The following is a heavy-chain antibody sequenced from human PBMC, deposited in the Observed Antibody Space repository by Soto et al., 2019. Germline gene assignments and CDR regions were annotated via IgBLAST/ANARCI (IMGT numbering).Heavy chain of an antibody. D-gene: IGHD1-1*01. CDR1: GFTFSSYW. Sequence: EVQLVESGGGLVQPGGSLRLSCAASGFTFSSYWMSWVRQAPGKGLEWVANIKQDGSEKYYVDSVKGRFTISRDNAKNSLYLQMNSLRAEDTAVYYCARDLSWNDGYYYYMDVWGKGTTVTVSS. V-gene: IGHV3-7*01. J-gene: IGHJ6*03. CDR2: IKQDGSEK. CDR3: ARDLSWNDGYYYYMDV.